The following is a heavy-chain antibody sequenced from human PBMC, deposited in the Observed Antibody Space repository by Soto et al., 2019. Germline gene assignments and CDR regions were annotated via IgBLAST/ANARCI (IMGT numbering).Heavy chain of an antibody. CDR2: IYHSGST. Sequence: TLSLTCAVSGGSISSGGYSWSWIRQPPGKGLEWIGYIYHSGSTYYNPSLKSRVTISVDRSKNQFSLKLSSVTAADTAVYYCARESYDSSGYDYWGQGTLVTVSS. D-gene: IGHD3-22*01. CDR1: GGSISSGGYS. V-gene: IGHV4-30-2*01. J-gene: IGHJ4*02. CDR3: ARESYDSSGYDY.